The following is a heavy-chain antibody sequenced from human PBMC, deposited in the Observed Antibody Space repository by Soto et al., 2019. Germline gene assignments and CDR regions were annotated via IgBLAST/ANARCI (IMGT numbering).Heavy chain of an antibody. CDR1: GGSISSGGYY. Sequence: QVQLQESGPGLVKPSQTLSLTCTVSGGSISSGGYYWSWIRQHPGKGLEWIGYIYYSGSTYYNPSLKSRVTTSVDTSKNQFSLKLSSVTAADTAVYYCARGDPMIVVVITTGAFDIWGQGTMVTVSS. V-gene: IGHV4-31*03. J-gene: IGHJ3*02. D-gene: IGHD3-22*01. CDR3: ARGDPMIVVVITTGAFDI. CDR2: IYYSGST.